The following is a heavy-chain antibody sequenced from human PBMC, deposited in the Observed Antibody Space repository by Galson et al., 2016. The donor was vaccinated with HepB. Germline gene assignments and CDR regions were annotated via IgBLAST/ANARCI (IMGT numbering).Heavy chain of an antibody. V-gene: IGHV4-59*01. CDR2: VYDSGST. J-gene: IGHJ4*02. CDR3: ARASRNYYDLKIDY. D-gene: IGHD3-22*01. Sequence: SETLSLTCSVSGGSISTYYWSWIRQPPGKGLEWIGYVYDSGSTNYNPSLESRVTISLGTSKNQFSLKLTSVTAADTAVYYCARASRNYYDLKIDYWGQGALVTGSS. CDR1: GGSISTYY.